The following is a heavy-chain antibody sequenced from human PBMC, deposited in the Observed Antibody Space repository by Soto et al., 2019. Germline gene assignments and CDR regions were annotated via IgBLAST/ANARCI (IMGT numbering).Heavy chain of an antibody. V-gene: IGHV3-48*02. J-gene: IGHJ5*02. CDR2: ISSSSSTI. D-gene: IGHD6-13*01. CDR1: GFTFSSYS. Sequence: GGSLRLSCAASGFTFSSYSMNWVRQAPGKGLEWVSYISSSSSTIYYADSVKGRFTISRDNAKNSLYLQMNSLRDEDTAVYYCARDLGSSWTEYNGFDPWGQGTLVTVSS. CDR3: ARDLGSSWTEYNGFDP.